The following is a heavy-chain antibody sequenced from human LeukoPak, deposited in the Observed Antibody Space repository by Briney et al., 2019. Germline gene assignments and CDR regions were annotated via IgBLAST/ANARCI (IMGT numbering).Heavy chain of an antibody. V-gene: IGHV1-18*01. CDR1: DYTFTSYG. Sequence: ASVKVSCKASDYTFTSYGISWVRQAPGQGLEWMGWISAYNGNTNYAQKLQGRVTMTTDTSTSTAYMELRSLRSDDTAVYYCARDLNAYSSGWYSLDYWGQGTLVTVSS. CDR2: ISAYNGNT. D-gene: IGHD6-19*01. J-gene: IGHJ4*02. CDR3: ARDLNAYSSGWYSLDY.